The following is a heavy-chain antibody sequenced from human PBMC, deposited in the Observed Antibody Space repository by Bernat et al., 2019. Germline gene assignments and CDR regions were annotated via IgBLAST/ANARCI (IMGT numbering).Heavy chain of an antibody. J-gene: IGHJ4*02. V-gene: IGHV3-7*03. CDR3: ATTPYGGFDY. CDR1: GFTFSSYW. CDR2: IKEDGSDK. D-gene: IGHD4-17*01. Sequence: EVRLVESGGGLVQPGASLRLSCAASGFTFSSYWMSWVRQAPGKGLEWVANIKEDGSDKYHVDSVKGRFTISRDNAKNSLYLQMNSLRAEDTAIYYCATTPYGGFDYWGQGTLVTVSS.